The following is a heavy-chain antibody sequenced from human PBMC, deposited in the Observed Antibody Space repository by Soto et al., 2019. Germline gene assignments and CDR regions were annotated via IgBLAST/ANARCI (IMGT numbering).Heavy chain of an antibody. Sequence: ASVKVSCKASGYTFTSYGISWVRQAPGQGLEWMGWISAYNGNTNYAQKLQGRVTMTTDTSTSTAYMELRSLRSDDTAVYYCAREPPTVTTNYFDYWGQGTLVTVSS. CDR1: GYTFTSYG. CDR3: AREPPTVTTNYFDY. J-gene: IGHJ4*02. V-gene: IGHV1-18*01. D-gene: IGHD4-17*01. CDR2: ISAYNGNT.